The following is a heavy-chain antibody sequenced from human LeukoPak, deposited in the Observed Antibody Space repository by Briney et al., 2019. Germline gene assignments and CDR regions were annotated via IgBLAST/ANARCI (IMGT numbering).Heavy chain of an antibody. D-gene: IGHD1-26*01. CDR3: ARDSADIVGATTDFDY. V-gene: IGHV1-8*01. CDR1: GYTFTSYD. Sequence: ASVKVSCKASGYTFTSYDINWVRQATGQGLEWMGWMNPNSGNTGYAQKFQGRVTMTRDTSISTAYMELSRLRSDDTAVYYCARDSADIVGATTDFDYWGQGTLVTVSS. CDR2: MNPNSGNT. J-gene: IGHJ4*02.